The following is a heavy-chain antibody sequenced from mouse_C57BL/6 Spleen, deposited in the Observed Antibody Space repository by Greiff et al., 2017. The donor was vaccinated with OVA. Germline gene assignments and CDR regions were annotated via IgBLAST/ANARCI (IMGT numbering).Heavy chain of an antibody. CDR2: ISRGGSYT. CDR1: GFTFSSYG. V-gene: IGHV5-6*01. CDR3: ARVYYGYDGGHAMDY. D-gene: IGHD2-2*01. J-gene: IGHJ4*01. Sequence: EVLLVESGGDLVKPGGSLKLSCAASGFTFSSYGMSWVRQTPDKRLEWVATISRGGSYTYYPDSVKGRFTISRDNAKNTLYLQMSSLKSEDTAMYYGARVYYGYDGGHAMDYWGQGTSVTVSS.